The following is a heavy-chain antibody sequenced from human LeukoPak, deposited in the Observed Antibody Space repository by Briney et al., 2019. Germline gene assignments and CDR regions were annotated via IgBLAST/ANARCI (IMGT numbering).Heavy chain of an antibody. J-gene: IGHJ6*02. CDR1: GFTFSSYA. V-gene: IGHV3-33*08. CDR2: IWYDGSNK. Sequence: GRSLRLSCSASGFTFSSYAMHWVRQAPGKGLEWVAVIWYDGSNKYYADSVKGRFTISRDNSKNTLYLQMNSLRAEDTAVYYCARDLGYCSGGSCYPCFIGGSCLYYYGMDVWGQGTTVTVSS. CDR3: ARDLGYCSGGSCYPCFIGGSCLYYYGMDV. D-gene: IGHD2-15*01.